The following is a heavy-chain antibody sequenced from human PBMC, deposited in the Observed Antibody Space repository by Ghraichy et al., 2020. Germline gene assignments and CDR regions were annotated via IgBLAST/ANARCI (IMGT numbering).Heavy chain of an antibody. CDR3: ARSGITGTTGY. V-gene: IGHV4-34*01. J-gene: IGHJ4*02. D-gene: IGHD1-7*01. CDR2: INHSGST. Sequence: GSLRLACAVYGGSFSGYYWSWIRQPPGKGLEWIGEINHSGSTNYNPSLKSRVTISVDTSKNQFSLKLSSVTAADTAVYYCARSGITGTTGYWGQGTLVTVSS. CDR1: GGSFSGYY.